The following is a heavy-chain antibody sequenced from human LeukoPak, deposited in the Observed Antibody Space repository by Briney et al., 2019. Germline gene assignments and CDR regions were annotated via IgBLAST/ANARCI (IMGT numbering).Heavy chain of an antibody. Sequence: PGGSLRLSCAASGFTFSSYSMTWVRQAPVKGLEWVSSISSSSSYIYYADSVKGRFTISRDNAKNSLYLQMNSLRAEDTAVYYCARDVWLRTFDYWGQGTLVTVSS. CDR2: ISSSSSYI. CDR3: ARDVWLRTFDY. CDR1: GFTFSSYS. D-gene: IGHD5-12*01. V-gene: IGHV3-21*01. J-gene: IGHJ4*02.